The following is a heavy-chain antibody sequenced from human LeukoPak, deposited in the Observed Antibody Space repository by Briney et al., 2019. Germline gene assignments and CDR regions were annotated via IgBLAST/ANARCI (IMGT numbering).Heavy chain of an antibody. J-gene: IGHJ4*02. CDR1: GYSLTSYY. CDR3: ARLYYFDSGRHHCMDY. D-gene: IGHD3-10*01. Sequence: GDSLKMSCKCSGYSLTSYYIAWARPMPGKGLEWMGIFYPGDSNPEYSPTFKGQATISTDKSIRTAYLQWSNLKASDTAMYYCARLYYFDSGRHHCMDYWGQGTLVTVSS. CDR2: FYPGDSNP. V-gene: IGHV5-51*01.